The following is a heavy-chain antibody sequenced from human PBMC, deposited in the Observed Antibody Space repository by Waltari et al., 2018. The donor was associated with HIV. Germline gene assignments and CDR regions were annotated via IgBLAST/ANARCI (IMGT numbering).Heavy chain of an antibody. CDR3: ARGANWFDP. J-gene: IGHJ5*02. CDR1: GASISSYY. Sequence: QVQLQASGPGLVKPSGPPSLTCSVPGASISSYYWTWIRQPPGKGLDWIGYTFYSGSTNYNPSLKSRVTISVDTAKNQLTLKLTSVTAADTAVYYCARGANWFDPWGQGTLVTVSS. CDR2: TFYSGST. V-gene: IGHV4-59*01.